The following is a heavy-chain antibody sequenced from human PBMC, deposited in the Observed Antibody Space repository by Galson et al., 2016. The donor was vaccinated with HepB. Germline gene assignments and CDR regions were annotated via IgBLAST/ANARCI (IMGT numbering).Heavy chain of an antibody. J-gene: IGHJ2*01. Sequence: IRQPPGKGLEWIGSMFYSGTTYYNPSVNSRATVSFDTSKNHFSLKLSSVTAADTAVYYCARRAATIWYFDLWGRGTLVTVSS. CDR2: MFYSGTT. V-gene: IGHV4-39*02. D-gene: IGHD4-17*01. CDR3: ARRAATIWYFDL.